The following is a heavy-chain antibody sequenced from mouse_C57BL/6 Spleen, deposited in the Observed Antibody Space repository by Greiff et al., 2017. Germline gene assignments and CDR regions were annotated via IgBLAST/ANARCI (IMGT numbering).Heavy chain of an antibody. CDR2: IDPSDSET. CDR1: GYTFTSYW. J-gene: IGHJ1*03. CDR3: ARNRGYFDV. Sequence: VKLQQPGAELVRPGSSVKLSCKASGYTFTSYWMHWVQQRPIQGLEWIGNIDPSDSETHYTQKFKDKATLTVDKSSSTAYMQLSSLTSEDSAVYYCARNRGYFDVWGTGTTVTVSA. V-gene: IGHV1-52*01.